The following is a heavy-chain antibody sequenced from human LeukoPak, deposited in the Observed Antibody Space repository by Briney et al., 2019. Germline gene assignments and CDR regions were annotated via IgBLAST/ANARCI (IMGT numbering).Heavy chain of an antibody. CDR1: GGSISSYS. D-gene: IGHD6-13*01. CDR3: ARGGSSSQQPYLVDY. V-gene: IGHV4-59*01. J-gene: IGHJ4*02. Sequence: SETLSLTGTVSGGSISSYSWSWIRQPPGKGLGCVGYFYHSGGTNYNPSLKSRVTISIDTSKNQFSLKLSSVPAADTAVYSCARGGSSSQQPYLVDYCGRGTLATVSS. CDR2: FYHSGGT.